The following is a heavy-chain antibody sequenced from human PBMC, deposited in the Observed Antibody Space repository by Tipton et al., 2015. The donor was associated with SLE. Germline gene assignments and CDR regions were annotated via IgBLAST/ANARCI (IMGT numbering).Heavy chain of an antibody. CDR1: GGSISSSSFY. J-gene: IGHJ4*02. CDR3: ARLISAYDCNFVY. V-gene: IGHV4-39*07. Sequence: GLVKPSETLSLTCTVSGGSISSSSFYWGWIRQPPGKGLEWIGSFYYGKSTFYNPSLKSRVTTSVDTSTNRHSLQLSSVTAADTALYYCARLISAYDCNFVYWGQGTLVTVSS. D-gene: IGHD5-12*01. CDR2: FYYGKST.